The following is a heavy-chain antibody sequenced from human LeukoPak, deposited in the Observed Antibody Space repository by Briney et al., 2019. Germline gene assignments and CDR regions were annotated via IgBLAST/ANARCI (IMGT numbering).Heavy chain of an antibody. CDR1: GYTFTGYY. D-gene: IGHD6-13*01. CDR3: ARDRIAKDRRNFDY. J-gene: IGHJ4*02. V-gene: IGHV1-2*02. CDR2: INPNSGGT. Sequence: GASVKVSCKASGYTFTGYYMHWVRQAPEQGLEWMGWINPNSGGTNYAQKFQGRVTMTRDTSISTAYMELSRLRSDDTAVYYCARDRIAKDRRNFDYWGQGTLVTVSS.